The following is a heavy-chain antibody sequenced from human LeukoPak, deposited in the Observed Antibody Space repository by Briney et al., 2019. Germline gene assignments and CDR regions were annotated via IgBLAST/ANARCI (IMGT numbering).Heavy chain of an antibody. V-gene: IGHV1-18*01. D-gene: IGHD2-15*01. J-gene: IGHJ3*02. CDR3: ARDSPSTRLRREIFAFDI. CDR1: GYTFNING. CDR2: ISAFNSHT. Sequence: ASVNVSCKASGYTFNINGITWVRQAAGQGLERMGWISAFNSHTIYAEKFQDRVTMTTDTSTNTAYMQLTSLTSDDTAVYYCARDSPSTRLRREIFAFDIWGQGTMVTVSS.